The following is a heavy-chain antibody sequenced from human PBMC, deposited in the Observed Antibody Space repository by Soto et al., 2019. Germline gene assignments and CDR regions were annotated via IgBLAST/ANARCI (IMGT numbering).Heavy chain of an antibody. D-gene: IGHD2-15*01. V-gene: IGHV3-33*01. CDR1: GFTFSSYG. J-gene: IGHJ3*02. Sequence: QVQLVESGGGVVQPGRSLRLSCAASGFTFSSYGMHWVRQAPGKGLEWVAVIWDDGSNKYYADSVKGRFTISRDNSKNTLNLQMNSLRAEDTAVYYCARDSALGYCSGGSGYSWWVQWSGAFDIWGQGTMVTVSS. CDR3: ARDSALGYCSGGSGYSWWVQWSGAFDI. CDR2: IWDDGSNK.